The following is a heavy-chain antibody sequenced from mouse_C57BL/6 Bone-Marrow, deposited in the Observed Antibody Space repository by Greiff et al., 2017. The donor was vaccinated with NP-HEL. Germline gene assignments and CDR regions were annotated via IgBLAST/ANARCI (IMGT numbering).Heavy chain of an antibody. V-gene: IGHV14-2*01. Sequence: EVQLQQSGAELVKPGASVKLSCTASGFNIKDYYMHWVKQRTEQRLEWIGRIDPEDGETKYAPKFQGKATITADTSSNTAYLQLSSLTSEDTAVYYCARRGITTVVATPSWYFDVWGTGTTVTVSS. CDR1: GFNIKDYY. CDR3: ARRGITTVVATPSWYFDV. J-gene: IGHJ1*03. D-gene: IGHD1-1*01. CDR2: IDPEDGET.